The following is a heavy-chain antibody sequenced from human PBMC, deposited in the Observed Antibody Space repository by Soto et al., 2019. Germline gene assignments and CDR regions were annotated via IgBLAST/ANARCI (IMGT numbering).Heavy chain of an antibody. Sequence: GGSLRLSCAASGFTFSNYYMNWVRQAPGKGLEWVSYISSASHTIYYADSVRGRFTISRDNAKNSLYLQMNSLRAEDTAVYYCARSYYYDSSGYPDLDYWGQGTLVTVSS. CDR1: GFTFSNYY. CDR3: ARSYYYDSSGYPDLDY. J-gene: IGHJ4*02. D-gene: IGHD3-22*01. CDR2: ISSASHTI. V-gene: IGHV3-48*01.